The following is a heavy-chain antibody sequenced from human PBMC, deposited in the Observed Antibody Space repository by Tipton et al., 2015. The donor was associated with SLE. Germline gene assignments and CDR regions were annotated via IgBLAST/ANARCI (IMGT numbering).Heavy chain of an antibody. CDR2: INSDGSST. J-gene: IGHJ5*02. V-gene: IGHV3-74*01. Sequence: LSLTCAASGFTFSSYWMHWVRQAPGKGLVWVSRINSDGSSTSYADSVKGRFTISRDNSKNTLYLQMNSLRAEDTAVYYCAKGPRDWFDPWGQGTLVTVSS. CDR3: AKGPRDWFDP. CDR1: GFTFSSYW.